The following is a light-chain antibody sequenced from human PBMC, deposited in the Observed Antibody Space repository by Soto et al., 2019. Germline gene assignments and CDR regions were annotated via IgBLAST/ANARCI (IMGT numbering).Light chain of an antibody. Sequence: EIVLTQSPGTLSLSPGERATLSCRASQSVSSSYLAWYQQKPGQAPRLLIYGASSRATGIPDRFIGSGSGTDFTLTISRLEPEDFAVYYCQQYGSSRTFDQGTKVEIK. CDR2: GAS. J-gene: IGKJ1*01. V-gene: IGKV3-20*01. CDR3: QQYGSSRT. CDR1: QSVSSSY.